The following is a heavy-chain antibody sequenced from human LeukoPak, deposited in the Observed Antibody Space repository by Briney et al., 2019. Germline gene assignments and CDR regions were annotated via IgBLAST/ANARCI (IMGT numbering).Heavy chain of an antibody. J-gene: IGHJ6*02. CDR2: ISGSGGST. CDR1: GFTFSNYA. D-gene: IGHD3-22*01. V-gene: IGHV3-23*01. CDR3: ARLPTYYYDSSGRYYYYGMDV. Sequence: GGSLRLSCAASGFTFSNYAMNWVRQAPGKGLEWVSAISGSGGSTYYADSVKGRFTISRHNSKNTLYLQMNSLRAEDTAVYYCARLPTYYYDSSGRYYYYGMDVWGQGTTVTVSS.